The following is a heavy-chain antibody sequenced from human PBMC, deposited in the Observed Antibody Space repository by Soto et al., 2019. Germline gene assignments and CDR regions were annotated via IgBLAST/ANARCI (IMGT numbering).Heavy chain of an antibody. CDR2: IYWDDDK. D-gene: IGHD3-3*01. Sequence: QITLNESGPTQVKPRQTLTLTCTFSGFSLTTSGVGVGWIRQSPGKAPEWLALIYWDDDKRYSPSLKSRLTIPKDTSKNQVVLTMADLYPADTATYYCAHRVLRTVFGLVTTTAIYFDFWGQGTPVAVSS. V-gene: IGHV2-5*02. CDR1: GFSLTTSGVG. J-gene: IGHJ4*02. CDR3: AHRVLRTVFGLVTTTAIYFDF.